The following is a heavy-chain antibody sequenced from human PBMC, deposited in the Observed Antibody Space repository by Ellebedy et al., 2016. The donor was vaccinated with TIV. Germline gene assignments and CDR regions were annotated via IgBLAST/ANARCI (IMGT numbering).Heavy chain of an antibody. CDR1: GFTFGDYA. CDR3: ARDSKVVAIDY. Sequence: GESLKISXTASGFTFGDYAMSWVRQAPGKGLEWVSAISSSSSYIYYADSVKGRFTISRDNAKNSLYLQMNSLRAEDTAVYYCARDSKVVAIDYWGQGTLVTVSS. CDR2: ISSSSSYI. D-gene: IGHD3-22*01. V-gene: IGHV3-21*01. J-gene: IGHJ4*02.